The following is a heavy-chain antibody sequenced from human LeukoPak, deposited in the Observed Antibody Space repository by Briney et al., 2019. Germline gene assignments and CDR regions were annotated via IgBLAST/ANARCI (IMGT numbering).Heavy chain of an antibody. V-gene: IGHV4-59*01. Sequence: SETLSLTCTVSGGSISGYYWSWIRQPPGKGLEWIGYVYFIGSTNYNPSLKSRVTMSVDTSQNHFSLNLRSVTTADTAVYYCARVVPDGYSDYWGQGTLVTFSS. J-gene: IGHJ4*02. CDR3: ARVVPDGYSDY. D-gene: IGHD5-24*01. CDR2: VYFIGST. CDR1: GGSISGYY.